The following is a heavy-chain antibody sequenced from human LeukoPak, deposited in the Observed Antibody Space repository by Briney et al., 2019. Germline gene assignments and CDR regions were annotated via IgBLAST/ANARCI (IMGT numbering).Heavy chain of an antibody. CDR2: INHSGST. CDR3: ARGRHSSDWYMGSQN. Sequence: PSETLSLTCAVYGGSFSGYYWSWIRQPPGKGLEWIGEINHSGSTNYNPSLKSRVTISVDTSKNQFSLKLSSVTAADTAVYYCARGRHSSDWYMGSQNWGQGTLVTVSS. CDR1: GGSFSGYY. J-gene: IGHJ4*02. D-gene: IGHD6-19*01. V-gene: IGHV4-34*01.